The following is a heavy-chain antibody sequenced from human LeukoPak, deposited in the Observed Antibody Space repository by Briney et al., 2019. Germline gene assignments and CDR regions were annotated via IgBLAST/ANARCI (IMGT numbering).Heavy chain of an antibody. Sequence: PSETLSVTCAVSRENFSGYYLNWIRQTPGKGLEWIAEIDHSGNTHYNPSLKSRLNISVDKSKNQFSLKMNSVTAEDTAVYYCARGSPIVAMIQQSTGDHYFDFWGRGTLVTVSS. V-gene: IGHV4-34*01. D-gene: IGHD7-27*01. CDR3: ARGSPIVAMIQQSTGDHYFDF. CDR1: RENFSGYY. J-gene: IGHJ4*02. CDR2: IDHSGNT.